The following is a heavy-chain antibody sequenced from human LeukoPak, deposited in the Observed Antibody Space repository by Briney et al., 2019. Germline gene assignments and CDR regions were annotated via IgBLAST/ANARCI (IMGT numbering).Heavy chain of an antibody. Sequence: PSQTLSLTCNVSGGSISSSSYYWGWLRQPPGRGLEWLASVYYSGSTYYNPSLKSRVTISVDTSKNQFSLKLSSVTAADTAVYYCARVPYGGNSYYYYYMDVWGKGTTVTVSS. D-gene: IGHD4-23*01. CDR2: VYYSGST. J-gene: IGHJ6*03. V-gene: IGHV4-39*01. CDR1: GGSISSSSYY. CDR3: ARVPYGGNSYYYYYMDV.